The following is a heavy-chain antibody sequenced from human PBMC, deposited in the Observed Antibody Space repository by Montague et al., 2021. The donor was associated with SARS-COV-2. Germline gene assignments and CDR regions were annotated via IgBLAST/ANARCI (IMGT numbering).Heavy chain of an antibody. D-gene: IGHD2-2*02. Sequence: SETLSLTCAISGGSASGNYWAWIRQPPGKGLEWIGYMYYTGTSNYNPSLKSRVSMSIDTSKNHFSLNLTSVAAADTGVYYCARGLGYTSMFRFFDYWGHGAQVTVSS. J-gene: IGHJ4*01. V-gene: IGHV4-59*02. CDR2: MYYTGTS. CDR1: GGSASGNY. CDR3: ARGLGYTSMFRFFDY.